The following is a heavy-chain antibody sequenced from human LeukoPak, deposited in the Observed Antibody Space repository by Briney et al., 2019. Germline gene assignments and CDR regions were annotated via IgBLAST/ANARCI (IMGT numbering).Heavy chain of an antibody. CDR1: GGSISSSSYY. Sequence: PSETLSLTCTVSGGSISSSSYYWGWIRQPPGKGLEWIGSIYYSGSPYYNPSLRSRVTISVDTSKKQFSLKLRSVTAADTAIYYCAKQKGLDPWGQGILVTVSS. CDR3: AKQKGLDP. J-gene: IGHJ5*02. V-gene: IGHV4-39*01. CDR2: IYYSGSP.